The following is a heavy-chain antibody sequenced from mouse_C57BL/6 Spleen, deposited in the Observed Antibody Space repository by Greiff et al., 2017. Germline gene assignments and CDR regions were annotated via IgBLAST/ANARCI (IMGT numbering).Heavy chain of an antibody. CDR2: ISSGGDYI. CDR1: GFTFSSYA. J-gene: IGHJ2*01. V-gene: IGHV5-9-1*02. D-gene: IGHD2-5*01. CDR3: TRVGYSNYVLDY. Sequence: EVNLVESGEGLVKPGGSLKLSCAASGFTFSSYAMSWVRQTPEKRLEWVAYISSGGDYIYYADTVKGRFTISRDNARNTLYLQMSSLKSEDTAMYYCTRVGYSNYVLDYWGQGTTLTVSS.